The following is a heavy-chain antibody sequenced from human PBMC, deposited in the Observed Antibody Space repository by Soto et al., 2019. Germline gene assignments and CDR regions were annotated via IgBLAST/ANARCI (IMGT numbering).Heavy chain of an antibody. CDR2: IYYSGST. V-gene: IGHV4-39*01. J-gene: IGHJ4*02. CDR1: GGAIYSPSYY. D-gene: IGHD6-6*01. Sequence: SETLSLTCTVSGGAIYSPSYYWGWIRQTPGKGLEYIGSIYYSGSTFNNPSLGRRVVISLDASKKQVSLNLSSATAADTAVYYCARLSGRRYFQYWGQGALVTVSS. CDR3: ARLSGRRYFQY.